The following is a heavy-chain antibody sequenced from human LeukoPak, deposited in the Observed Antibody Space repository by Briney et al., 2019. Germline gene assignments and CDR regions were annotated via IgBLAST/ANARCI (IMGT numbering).Heavy chain of an antibody. D-gene: IGHD4-17*01. CDR3: ARERAVTTYYYFDY. CDR2: IYYSGST. CDR1: GGSISSYY. Sequence: SETLSLTCTVSGGSISSYYWSWIRQPPGKGLERIGYIYYSGSTNYNPSLKSRVTISVDTSKNQFSLKLSSVTAADTAVYYCARERAVTTYYYFDYWGQGILVTVSS. J-gene: IGHJ4*02. V-gene: IGHV4-59*01.